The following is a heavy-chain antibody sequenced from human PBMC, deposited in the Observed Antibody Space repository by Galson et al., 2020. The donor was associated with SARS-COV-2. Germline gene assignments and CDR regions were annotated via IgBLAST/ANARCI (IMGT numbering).Heavy chain of an antibody. Sequence: SQTLSLTCTVSGGSISSSSYYWGWIRQPPGEGLEWIGSIYYSESNYYNPSLTRRVTMSVDTSKNQFSLKLSSVTAADTAVYYCARQILTGYYSFYYFDDWGQGTLVTVSS. D-gene: IGHD3-9*01. V-gene: IGHV4-39*01. CDR3: ARQILTGYYSFYYFDD. J-gene: IGHJ4*02. CDR2: IYYSESN. CDR1: GGSISSSSYY.